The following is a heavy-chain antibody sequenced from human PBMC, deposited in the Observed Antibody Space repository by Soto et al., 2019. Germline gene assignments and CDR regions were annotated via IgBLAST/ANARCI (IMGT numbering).Heavy chain of an antibody. D-gene: IGHD3-10*01. V-gene: IGHV3-11*01. CDR1: GFKFSDHY. J-gene: IGHJ4*02. CDR2: ISGGGGTT. Sequence: PGGSLRLSCAASGFKFSDHYMTWIRQAPGKGLEWVSKISGGGGTTYYADSVKGRFTVSRDNDKNSLYLQMSSLRAEDTALYYCAGDPFHYASGFWGQETLVTVSS. CDR3: AGDPFHYASGF.